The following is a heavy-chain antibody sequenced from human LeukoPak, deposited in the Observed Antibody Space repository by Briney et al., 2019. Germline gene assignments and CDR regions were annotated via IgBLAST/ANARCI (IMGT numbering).Heavy chain of an antibody. CDR1: GYSFTGHY. Sequence: ASVKVSYKASGYSFTGHYMHWVRQAPGQGLEWMGWINPKSGGTNYAQKFQGRVTMTRDMSTSTVYMELSSLRSEDTAVYYCARDPKYDYWGQGTLVTVSS. J-gene: IGHJ4*02. V-gene: IGHV1-2*02. CDR3: ARDPKYDY. CDR2: INPKSGGT.